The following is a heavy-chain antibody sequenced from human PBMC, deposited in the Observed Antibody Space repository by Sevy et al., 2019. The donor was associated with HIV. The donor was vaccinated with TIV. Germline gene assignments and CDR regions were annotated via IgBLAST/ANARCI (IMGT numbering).Heavy chain of an antibody. V-gene: IGHV3-23*01. CDR1: GCTCSKYS. D-gene: IGHD2-8*01. CDR3: AREGCTKPHDY. Sequence: GGSLRLSCAASGCTCSKYSMSWVRQPPGKGLEWVSTLSFGCGEINYADSAKGRFTISRDNSKSSVYLQMNNLRPEDTAVYYCAREGCTKPHDYWGQGTLVTVSS. CDR2: LSFGCGEI. J-gene: IGHJ4*02.